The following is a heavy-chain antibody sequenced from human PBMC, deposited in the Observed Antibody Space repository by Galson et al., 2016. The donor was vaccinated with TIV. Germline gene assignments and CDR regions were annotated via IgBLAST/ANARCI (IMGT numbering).Heavy chain of an antibody. D-gene: IGHD3-3*01. CDR3: ATNDFLSYYFDY. V-gene: IGHV3-21*01. CDR1: GFSFSTYN. J-gene: IGHJ4*02. Sequence: SLRLSCAASGFSFSTYNMNWVRQAPGKSLEWVSSISSRDNYIYYADSVRGRFTISRDNAAKSLYLQMSSLRAEDTAVYFCATNDFLSYYFDYWGQGTLVTVSS. CDR2: ISSRDNYI.